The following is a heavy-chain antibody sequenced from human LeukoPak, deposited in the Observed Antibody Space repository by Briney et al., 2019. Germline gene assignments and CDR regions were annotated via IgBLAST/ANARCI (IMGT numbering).Heavy chain of an antibody. V-gene: IGHV1-18*04. D-gene: IGHD3-3*01. J-gene: IGHJ6*03. Sequence: ASVKVSCKASGYTFTGYYMRWVRQAPGQGLEWVGWISAYNGNTNYAQKLQGRVTMTTDTSTSTAYMELRSLRSDDTAVYYCARDGVITIFGVVIPSYYYYMDVWGKGTTVTVSS. CDR3: ARDGVITIFGVVIPSYYYYMDV. CDR1: GYTFTGYY. CDR2: ISAYNGNT.